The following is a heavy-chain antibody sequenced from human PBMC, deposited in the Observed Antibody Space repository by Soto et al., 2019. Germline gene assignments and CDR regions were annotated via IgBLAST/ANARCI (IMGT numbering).Heavy chain of an antibody. J-gene: IGHJ5*02. D-gene: IGHD6-13*01. V-gene: IGHV3-23*01. CDR1: GFTFSSYA. Sequence: EVQLLESGGGWLQPGGSLRLSCAASGFTFSSYAMNWVRQAPGKGLEWVSGITGSGAGSYYSDSVKGRFTISRDNSKNTLYLRMSSLRAEDTAVYYCARAYSNSWPRDWFDPWGQGTLVTVSS. CDR3: ARAYSNSWPRDWFDP. CDR2: ITGSGAGS.